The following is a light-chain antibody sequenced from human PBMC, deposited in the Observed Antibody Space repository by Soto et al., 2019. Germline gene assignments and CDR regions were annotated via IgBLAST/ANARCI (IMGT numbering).Light chain of an antibody. V-gene: IGKV3-11*01. CDR2: DAS. CDR3: QQRSNWEGYT. CDR1: QSVSSY. Sequence: EIVLTQSPATLSLSPGERATLSCRASQSVSSYLAWYQQKPGQAPRLLIYDASNRATGIPARFSGSGSETDFTLTISSLEPEDFAVYYCQQRSNWEGYTFGQGTKLEIK. J-gene: IGKJ2*01.